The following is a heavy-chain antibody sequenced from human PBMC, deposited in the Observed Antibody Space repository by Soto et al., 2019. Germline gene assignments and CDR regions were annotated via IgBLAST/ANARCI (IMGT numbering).Heavy chain of an antibody. D-gene: IGHD6-19*01. J-gene: IGHJ4*02. CDR2: IWYDGSNK. V-gene: IGHV3-33*01. Sequence: GGSLRLSCAASGFTFSSYGMHWVRQAPGKGLEWVAVIWYDGSNKYYADSVKGRFTISRDNSKNTLYLQMNSLRAEDTAVYYCARDRLVRTFDYWGQGTLVTVSS. CDR3: ARDRLVRTFDY. CDR1: GFTFSSYG.